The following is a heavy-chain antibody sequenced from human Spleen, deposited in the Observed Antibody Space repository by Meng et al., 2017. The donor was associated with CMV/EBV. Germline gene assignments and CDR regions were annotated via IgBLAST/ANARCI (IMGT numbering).Heavy chain of an antibody. CDR1: GSFSGYY. V-gene: IGHV4-34*01. D-gene: IGHD3-3*01. CDR2: INHSGST. Sequence: GSFSGYYWSWIRQPPGKGLEWIGEINHSGSTKYNPSLKSRVTISVDTSKNQLSLKLSSVTAADTAVYYCARGDYDFWSVPTHPPLEYWGQGTLVTVSS. CDR3: ARGDYDFWSVPTHPPLEY. J-gene: IGHJ4*02.